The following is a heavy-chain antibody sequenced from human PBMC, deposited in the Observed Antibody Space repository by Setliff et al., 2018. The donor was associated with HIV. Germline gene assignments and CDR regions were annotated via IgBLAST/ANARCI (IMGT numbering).Heavy chain of an antibody. CDR3: ARSPMAGFDY. Sequence: SETLSLTCSVSGGSMRSNIYYWGWIRLSPTKGLEWIGSIHLSDTYYNPSLKSRVTISVDTSKDQFSLKLTSLTAADTAVYYCARSPMAGFDYWGQGKLVTVS. J-gene: IGHJ4*02. CDR2: IHLSDT. D-gene: IGHD6-19*01. CDR1: GGSMRSNIYY. V-gene: IGHV4-39*07.